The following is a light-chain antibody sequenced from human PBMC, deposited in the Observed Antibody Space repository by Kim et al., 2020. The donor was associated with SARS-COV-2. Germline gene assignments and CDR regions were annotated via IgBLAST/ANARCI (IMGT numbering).Light chain of an antibody. V-gene: IGLV2-23*02. CDR2: DVT. Sequence: QSALTQPASVSGSPGQSITISCTGTSSDVGSYNLVSWYQQHPGKAPKLIIYDVTERPSGVSHRFSGSKSGNRASLTISGLQAEDEADYYCCSYAGSSTVIFGGGTKLTVL. CDR1: SSDVGSYNL. CDR3: CSYAGSSTVI. J-gene: IGLJ2*01.